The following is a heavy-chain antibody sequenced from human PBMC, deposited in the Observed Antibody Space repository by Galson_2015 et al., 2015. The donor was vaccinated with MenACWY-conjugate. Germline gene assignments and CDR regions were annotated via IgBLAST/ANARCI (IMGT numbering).Heavy chain of an antibody. V-gene: IGHV6-1*01. J-gene: IGHJ5*02. CDR1: GDSVSSNSAA. Sequence: CAISGDSVSSNSAAWSWIRQSPSRGFEWLGRTYYRSQWHYDYAVSVRGRMTINPDTSKNEISLQLHSVTPEDTAVYYCAREGSSRYHSDYFCCASWGQGTLVTVSS. CDR2: TYYRSQWHY. CDR3: AREGSSRYHSDYFCCAS. D-gene: IGHD3-22*01.